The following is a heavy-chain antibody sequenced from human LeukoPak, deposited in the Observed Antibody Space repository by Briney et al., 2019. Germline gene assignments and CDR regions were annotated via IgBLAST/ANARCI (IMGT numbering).Heavy chain of an antibody. CDR2: IKQDGSEK. D-gene: IGHD2-2*01. Sequence: GGSLRLSCAAPGFTFSDYWMTWVRQAPGKGLEWVANIKQDGSEKYYVDSVKGRFTISRDNAKNSLYLQMSSLSAEDTAVYYCARDRGTSHWSNHPDYWGRGTLVTVSS. CDR1: GFTFSDYW. V-gene: IGHV3-7*01. J-gene: IGHJ4*02. CDR3: ARDRGTSHWSNHPDY.